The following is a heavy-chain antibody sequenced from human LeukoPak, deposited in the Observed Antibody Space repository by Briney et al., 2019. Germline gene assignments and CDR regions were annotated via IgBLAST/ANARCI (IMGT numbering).Heavy chain of an antibody. D-gene: IGHD6-19*01. CDR2: MNPNSGNT. J-gene: IGHJ2*01. V-gene: IGHV1-8*02. CDR1: GYTFTGYN. CDR3: ARAGYSSGPGWYFDL. Sequence: GASVKVSCKASGYTFTGYNMHWVRQAPGQGLEWMGWMNPNSGNTGYAQKFQGRVTMTRNTSISTAYMELSSLRSEDTAVYYCARAGYSSGPGWYFDLWGRGTLVTVSS.